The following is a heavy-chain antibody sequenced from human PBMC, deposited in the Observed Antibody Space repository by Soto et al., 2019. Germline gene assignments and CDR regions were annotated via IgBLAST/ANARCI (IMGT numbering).Heavy chain of an antibody. D-gene: IGHD2-2*01. J-gene: IGHJ4*02. CDR3: AKDRGGDCPDNSCYFGADY. Sequence: PGGSLSLSCVVSGFTFSSYGMHWVRQAPGKGLECVAVISDTGSSHYYAASVEGRFTISRENSKNTLSLHMDRLRVEDTAVYYCAKDRGGDCPDNSCYFGADYWGQGTPVTVSS. V-gene: IGHV3-30*18. CDR1: GFTFSSYG. CDR2: ISDTGSSH.